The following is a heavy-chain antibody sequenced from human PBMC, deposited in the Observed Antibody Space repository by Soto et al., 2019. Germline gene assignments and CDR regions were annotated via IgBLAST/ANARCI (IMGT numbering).Heavy chain of an antibody. CDR3: VRGQHSAFAY. CDR1: GDSVSRNGVA. J-gene: IGHJ4*02. CDR2: TYYRSKWSS. V-gene: IGHV6-1*01. Sequence: QVQLRQSGPGLVKPSQTLSLTCAISGDSVSRNGVAWNWIRQSPSRGLEWLGRTYYRSKWSSDYAVSLKSRITINPDTSKSQVSLQLNSVTPEHTAVYYCVRGQHSAFAYWGQGTLVTVSS. D-gene: IGHD3-3*02.